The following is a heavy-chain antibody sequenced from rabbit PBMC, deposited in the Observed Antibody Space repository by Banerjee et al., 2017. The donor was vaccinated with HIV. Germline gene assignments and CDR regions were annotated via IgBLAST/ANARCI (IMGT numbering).Heavy chain of an antibody. Sequence: QSLEESGGDLVKPGASLTLTCTASGFSFSSNYWICWVRQAPGKGLEWIACIYNGDGSTYYASWAKGRFTISKTSSTTVTLQMTSLTTADTATHFCARDLTSSSGYAFNLWGPGTLVTVS. J-gene: IGHJ4*01. CDR3: ARDLTSSSGYAFNL. V-gene: IGHV1S40*01. CDR2: IYNGDGST. CDR1: GFSFSSNYW. D-gene: IGHD1-1*01.